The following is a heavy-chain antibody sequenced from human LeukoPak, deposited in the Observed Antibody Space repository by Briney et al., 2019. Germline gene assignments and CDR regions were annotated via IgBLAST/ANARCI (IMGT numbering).Heavy chain of an antibody. CDR3: AARPPVIVAGPFDY. CDR1: EFTSRGYA. CDR2: ISGTGSNT. Sequence: GGSLRLVCAASEFTSRGYAVGWVRRAPGPELECVSTISGTGSNTYYADSVKGRFTISRDNSKNTLYLQMNSLRAEDTAVYFCAARPPVIVAGPFDYWGQGILVTVSS. D-gene: IGHD5-12*01. V-gene: IGHV3-23*01. J-gene: IGHJ4*02.